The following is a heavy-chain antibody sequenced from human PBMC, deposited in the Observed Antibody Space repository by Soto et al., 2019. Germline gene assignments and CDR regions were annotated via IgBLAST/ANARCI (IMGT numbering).Heavy chain of an antibody. V-gene: IGHV1-18*01. CDR1: GYTFTSYG. D-gene: IGHD2-21*02. CDR3: ARELRLGDPPLYYFDY. CDR2: ISAYNGNT. Sequence: ASVKVSCKASGYTFTSYGISWVRQAPGQGLEWMGWISAYNGNTNYAQKLQGRVTMTTDTSTSTAYMELRSLGSDDTAVYYCARELRLGDPPLYYFDYWGQGTLVTVSS. J-gene: IGHJ4*02.